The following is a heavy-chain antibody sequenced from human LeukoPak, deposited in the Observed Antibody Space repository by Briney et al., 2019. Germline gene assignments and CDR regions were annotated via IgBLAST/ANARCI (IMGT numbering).Heavy chain of an antibody. J-gene: IGHJ3*02. Sequence: GGSLRLSCAASGFTFSSCSMNWVRQAPGKGLEWVSSISSSSSYIYYADSVKGRFTISRDNAKNSLYLQMNSLRAEDTAVYYCARDESPWYAFDIWGQGTMVTVSS. CDR3: ARDESPWYAFDI. D-gene: IGHD2-8*02. CDR2: ISSSSSYI. CDR1: GFTFSSCS. V-gene: IGHV3-21*01.